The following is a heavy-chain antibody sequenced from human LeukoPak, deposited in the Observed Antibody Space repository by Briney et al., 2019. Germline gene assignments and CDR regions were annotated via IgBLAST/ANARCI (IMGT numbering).Heavy chain of an antibody. CDR3: ARETTGLARYFDY. D-gene: IGHD4-11*01. Sequence: SETLSLTCAVYGGSFSGYYWSWIRQPAGKGLEWIGRIYTSGSTNYNPSLKSRVTMSVDTSKNQFSLNLSSVTAADTAVYYCARETTGLARYFDYWGQGTLVTVSS. CDR1: GGSFSGYY. V-gene: IGHV4-4*07. J-gene: IGHJ4*02. CDR2: IYTSGST.